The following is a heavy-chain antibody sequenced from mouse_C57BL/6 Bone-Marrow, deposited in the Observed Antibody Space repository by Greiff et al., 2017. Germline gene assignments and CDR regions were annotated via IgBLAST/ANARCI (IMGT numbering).Heavy chain of an antibody. CDR2: INPSSGYT. V-gene: IGHV1-4*01. Sequence: VQLQESGAELARPGASVKMSCKASGYTFTSYTMHWVKQRPGQGLEWIGYINPSSGYTKYNQKFKDKATLTADKSSSTAYMQLSSLTSEDSAVYYCARAMVTTGGPWFAYWGQGTLVTVSA. D-gene: IGHD2-2*01. J-gene: IGHJ3*01. CDR1: GYTFTSYT. CDR3: ARAMVTTGGPWFAY.